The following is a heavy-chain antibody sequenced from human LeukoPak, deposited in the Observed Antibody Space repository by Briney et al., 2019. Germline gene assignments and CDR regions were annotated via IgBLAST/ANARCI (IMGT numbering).Heavy chain of an antibody. CDR1: GDSISSGDYY. D-gene: IGHD4-11*01. CDR2: IYYSGST. V-gene: IGHV4-61*10. J-gene: IGHJ4*02. Sequence: SETLSLTCTVSGDSISSGDYYWSWIRQPAGKGLEWIGYIYYSGSTNYNPSLKSRVTISVDTSKNQFSLKLSSVTAADTAVYYCAREAPYSGVDYWGQGTLVTVSS. CDR3: AREAPYSGVDY.